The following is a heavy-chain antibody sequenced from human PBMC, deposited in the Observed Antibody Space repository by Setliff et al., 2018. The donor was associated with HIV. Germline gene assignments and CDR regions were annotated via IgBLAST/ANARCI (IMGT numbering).Heavy chain of an antibody. J-gene: IGHJ5*02. V-gene: IGHV4-59*08. Sequence: SETLSLTCTVSGDSFNNYYCSWIRQLPGKGLEWIAYMSYSGGANYNPSLKSRVTISVDTSKGQLSLRLSSVTAADTAVYYCARLPRIALSGTFGWFDPWGQGTLVTVSS. CDR2: MSYSGGA. D-gene: IGHD6-19*01. CDR1: GDSFNNYY. CDR3: ARLPRIALSGTFGWFDP.